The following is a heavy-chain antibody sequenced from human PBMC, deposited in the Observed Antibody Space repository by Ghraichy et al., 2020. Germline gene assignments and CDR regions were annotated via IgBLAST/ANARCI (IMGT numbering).Heavy chain of an antibody. V-gene: IGHV3-33*01. CDR2: IWYDGSNK. J-gene: IGHJ3*02. Sequence: GESLNISCAASGFTFSSYGMHWVRQAPGKGLEWVAVIWYDGSNKYYADSVKGRFTISRDNSKNTLYLQMNSLRAEDTAVYYCAREGLFEGPKDAFDIWGQGTMVTVSS. D-gene: IGHD3-3*01. CDR3: AREGLFEGPKDAFDI. CDR1: GFTFSSYG.